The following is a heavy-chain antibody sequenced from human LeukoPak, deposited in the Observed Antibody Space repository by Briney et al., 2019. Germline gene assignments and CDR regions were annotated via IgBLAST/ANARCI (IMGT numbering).Heavy chain of an antibody. CDR3: ARSDCSSTSCYRLNWFDP. D-gene: IGHD2-2*02. Sequence: SQTLSLTCTVSGGSISSGGYYWRWSRQHPGKGLEWIGYIYYSGSTYYNPSLKSRVTISVDTSKNQFSLKLSSVTAADTAVYYCARSDCSSTSCYRLNWFDPWGQGTLVTVSS. CDR2: IYYSGST. V-gene: IGHV4-31*03. J-gene: IGHJ5*02. CDR1: GGSISSGGYY.